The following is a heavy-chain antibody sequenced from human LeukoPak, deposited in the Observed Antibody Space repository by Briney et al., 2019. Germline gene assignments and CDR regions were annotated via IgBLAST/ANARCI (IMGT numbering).Heavy chain of an antibody. CDR3: AEQRWSNNSWYQRPFDY. V-gene: IGHV6-1*01. CDR2: TYYRSKWYN. J-gene: IGHJ4*02. CDR1: GDSVSSNSAA. D-gene: IGHD6-13*01. Sequence: SQTLSLTCAISGDSVSSNSAAWNWIRQSPSRGLEWLGRTYYRSKWYNDYAVSVKSRITINPDTSKNQFSLQLNSVTPEDTAVYYCAEQRWSNNSWYQRPFDYWGKGTLVTVSS.